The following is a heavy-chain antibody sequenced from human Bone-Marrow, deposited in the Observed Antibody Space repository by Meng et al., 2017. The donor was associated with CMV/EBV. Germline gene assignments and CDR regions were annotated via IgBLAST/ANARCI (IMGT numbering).Heavy chain of an antibody. D-gene: IGHD5-18*01. J-gene: IGHJ3*02. CDR1: GGTFSSYA. Sequence: SVKVSCKASGGTFSSYAISWVRQAPGQGLEWMGGIIPIFGTANYAQKFQGRVTITADKSTSTAYMELSSLRSEDTAVYYCARMPDVAPLQLWYNDAFDIWGQGTMVTVSS. V-gene: IGHV1-69*06. CDR3: ARMPDVAPLQLWYNDAFDI. CDR2: IIPIFGTA.